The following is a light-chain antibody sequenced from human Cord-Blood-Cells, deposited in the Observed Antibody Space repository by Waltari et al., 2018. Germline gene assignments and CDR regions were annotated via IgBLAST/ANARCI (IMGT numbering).Light chain of an antibody. CDR3: CSYVGSYTVV. V-gene: IGLV2-11*01. CDR1: SSDVVGYNY. J-gene: IGLJ2*01. Sequence: QSALTQPRSVSGSPGQSVTISCTGTSSDVVGYNYVSWYQQHPGKAPKLMIYDVSKRPSGVPDRFSGSKSGNTASLTISGLQAEDEADYYCCSYVGSYTVVFGGVTKLTVL. CDR2: DVS.